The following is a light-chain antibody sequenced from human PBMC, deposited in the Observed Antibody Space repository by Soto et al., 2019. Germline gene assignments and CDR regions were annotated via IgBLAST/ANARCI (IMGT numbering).Light chain of an antibody. J-gene: IGLJ1*01. Sequence: QSVLTQPPSVSAAPGQKVAISCSGSSSNIGGNSVSWYQQLPGTAPKLLIYYDNKRPSGIPDRFSGSKSGTSATLGITGFQTGDEADYYCGSWDSSLSAYVFGTGTKV. V-gene: IGLV1-51*01. CDR3: GSWDSSLSAYV. CDR2: YDN. CDR1: SSNIGGNS.